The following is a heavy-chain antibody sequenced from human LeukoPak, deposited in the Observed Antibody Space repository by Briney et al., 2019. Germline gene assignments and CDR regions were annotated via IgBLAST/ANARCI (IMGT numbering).Heavy chain of an antibody. CDR1: GGTFSSYA. D-gene: IGHD5-18*01. CDR3: ARDPTGQLWFDY. Sequence: SCKASGGTFSSYAMHWVRQAPGKGLEWVAVISYDGSNKYYADSVKGRFTISRDNSKNTLYLQMDSLRAEDTAVYYCARDPTGQLWFDYWGQGTLVTVSS. CDR2: ISYDGSNK. V-gene: IGHV3-30-3*01. J-gene: IGHJ4*02.